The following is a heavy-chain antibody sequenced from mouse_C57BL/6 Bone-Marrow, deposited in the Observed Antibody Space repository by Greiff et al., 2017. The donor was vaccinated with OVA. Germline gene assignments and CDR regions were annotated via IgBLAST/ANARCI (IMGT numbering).Heavy chain of an antibody. CDR3: ARINYWYCDV. V-gene: IGHV5-17*01. CDR2: ISSGSSTI. CDR1: GFTFSDYG. J-gene: IGHJ1*03. Sequence: EVKLMESGGGLVKPGGSLKLSCAASGFTFSDYGMHWVRQAPEKGLEWVAHISSGSSTIYYADTVKGRFTISRDNAKNTLFLQMTRLRSEDTAMYYCARINYWYCDVGGTGTTVTVSS.